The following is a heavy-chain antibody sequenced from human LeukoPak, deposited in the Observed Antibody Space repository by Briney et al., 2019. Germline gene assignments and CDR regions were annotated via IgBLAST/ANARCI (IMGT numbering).Heavy chain of an antibody. V-gene: IGHV3-21*01. D-gene: IGHD2-2*01. CDR1: GFTFSSYS. J-gene: IGHJ3*02. CDR3: ARVLARVPAAKFAFDI. CDR2: ISSSSSYI. Sequence: GGSLRLSCAASGFTFSSYSMNWVRQAPGKGLEWVSSISSSSSYIYYADSVKGRFTISRDNAKNSLYLQMNSLRAEDTAVYYCARVLARVPAAKFAFDIWGQGTMATVSS.